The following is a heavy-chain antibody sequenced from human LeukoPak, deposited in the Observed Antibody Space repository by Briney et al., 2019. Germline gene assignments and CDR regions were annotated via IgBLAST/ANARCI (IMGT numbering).Heavy chain of an antibody. V-gene: IGHV3-23*01. D-gene: IGHD3-3*01. CDR2: ISGSGGKT. CDR1: GFTFSSYA. CDR3: ERGLGGIFGVVIIASPFFDY. J-gene: IGHJ4*02. Sequence: PGGSLRLSCAASGFTFSSYAMSWVRQAPGKGLEWVAAISGSGGKTYYADSVKGRFTISGDNSKNTLYLQMNSLRAEDTAVYSCERGLGGIFGVVIIASPFFDYWGQGTLVTVSS.